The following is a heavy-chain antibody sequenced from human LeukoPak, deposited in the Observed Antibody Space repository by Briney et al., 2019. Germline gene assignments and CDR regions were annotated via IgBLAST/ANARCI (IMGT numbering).Heavy chain of an antibody. CDR3: ARVYSSSWYYYYGMDV. Sequence: ASVKVSCKASGYTFTSYDINWVRQATGQGLEWMGWMNPNSGNTGYAQKFQGRVNMTRNTSISTAYMELSSLRSEDTAVYYCARVYSSSWYYYYGMDVWGQGTTVTVSS. CDR2: MNPNSGNT. CDR1: GYTFTSYD. J-gene: IGHJ6*02. D-gene: IGHD6-13*01. V-gene: IGHV1-8*01.